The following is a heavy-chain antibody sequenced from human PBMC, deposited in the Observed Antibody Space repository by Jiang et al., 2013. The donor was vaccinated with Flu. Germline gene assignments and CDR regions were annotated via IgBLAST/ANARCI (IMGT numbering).Heavy chain of an antibody. CDR2: ISAYNGNT. V-gene: IGHV1-18*01. Sequence: QLVESGAEVKKPGASVKVSCKASGYTFTSYGISWVRQAPGQGLEWMGWISAYNGNTNYAQKLQGRVTMTTDTSTSTAYMELRSLRSDDTAVYYCARPYYDFWSGSDQPYYFDYWGQGTLVTVSS. CDR1: GYTFTSYG. J-gene: IGHJ4*02. D-gene: IGHD3-3*01. CDR3: ARPYYDFWSGSDQPYYFDY.